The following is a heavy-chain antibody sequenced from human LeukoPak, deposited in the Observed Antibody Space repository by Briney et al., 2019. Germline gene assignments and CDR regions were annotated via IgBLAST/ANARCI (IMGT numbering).Heavy chain of an antibody. V-gene: IGHV3-33*01. CDR1: GFTFSSYG. Sequence: GSLILSCAASGFTFSSYGMHWVRQAPGKGLEWVAVIWYDGSNKYYADSVKGRFTISRDNSKNTLYLQMNSLRAEDTAVYYCARSPYSYGRFDYWGQGTLVTVSS. CDR3: ARSPYSYGRFDY. CDR2: IWYDGSNK. D-gene: IGHD5-18*01. J-gene: IGHJ4*02.